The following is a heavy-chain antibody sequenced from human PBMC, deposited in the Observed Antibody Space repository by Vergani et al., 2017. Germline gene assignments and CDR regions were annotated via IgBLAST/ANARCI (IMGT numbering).Heavy chain of an antibody. Sequence: QVQLVQSGAEVKKPGSSVKVSCKASGGTFSSYAISWVRQAPGQGLEWMGGISAYNGNTNYAQKLQGRVTMTTDTSTSTAYMELRSLRSDDTAVYYCARDASWYDSSLRFDPWGQGTLVTVSS. J-gene: IGHJ5*02. CDR1: GGTFSSYA. D-gene: IGHD3-22*01. CDR2: ISAYNGNT. CDR3: ARDASWYDSSLRFDP. V-gene: IGHV1-18*01.